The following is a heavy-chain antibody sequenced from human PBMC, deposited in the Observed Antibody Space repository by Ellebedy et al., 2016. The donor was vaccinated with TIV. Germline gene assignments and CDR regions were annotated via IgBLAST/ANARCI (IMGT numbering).Heavy chain of an antibody. D-gene: IGHD3-22*01. J-gene: IGHJ6*02. Sequence: MPSETLSLTCTVSGGSLNSGSYFWSWIRQHPGKGLEWIGFIYYSGSIYYNPCLNSRITISVERSQNQFSLQMNFVTAADTAVYYCARVNNYDTSGYYGYAVDVWGQGTTVTVSS. CDR1: GGSLNSGSYF. V-gene: IGHV4-31*03. CDR3: ARVNNYDTSGYYGYAVDV. CDR2: IYYSGSI.